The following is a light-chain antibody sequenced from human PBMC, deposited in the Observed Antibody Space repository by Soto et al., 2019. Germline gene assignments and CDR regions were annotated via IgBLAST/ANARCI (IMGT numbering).Light chain of an antibody. Sequence: QSVLTQPPSASGSPGQSVAISCTGTSSDVGGYNYVSWYQQHPGKAPKLMIYEVNKRPSGVPDRCSGSKSGNTASLTVSGLQAEDEADYYCSSYAGSSNVFGTGTKGTVL. CDR1: SSDVGGYNY. V-gene: IGLV2-8*01. J-gene: IGLJ1*01. CDR2: EVN. CDR3: SSYAGSSNV.